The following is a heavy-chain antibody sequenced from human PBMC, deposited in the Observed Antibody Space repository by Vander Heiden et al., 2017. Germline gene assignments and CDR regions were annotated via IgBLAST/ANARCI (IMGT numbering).Heavy chain of an antibody. D-gene: IGHD2-21*01. J-gene: IGHJ3*02. CDR2: ISSSSSYI. CDR3: ARGGVRDAFDI. CDR1: GFTFSSYS. Sequence: EVQLVESGGGLVKPGGSLRLSCAASGFTFSSYSMNWVRQAPGKGLEWVSSISSSSSYIYDADSVKGRFTISRDNAKNSLYMQMNRMRAEDTAVYYGARGGVRDAFDIWGHGTMVTVSS. V-gene: IGHV3-21*01.